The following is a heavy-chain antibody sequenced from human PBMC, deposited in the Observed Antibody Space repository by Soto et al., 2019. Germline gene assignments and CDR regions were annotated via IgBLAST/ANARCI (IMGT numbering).Heavy chain of an antibody. CDR3: ARLYQQLVRGAPYNWFDP. J-gene: IGHJ5*02. Sequence: PSETLSLTCTVSGVCISSYYCSWIRQPPGKGLEWIGYIYYSGTTNYNPSLKSRVTISVDTSKNQFSLKASDTAMYYCARLYQQLVRGAPYNWFDPWGQGTLVTVSS. CDR1: GVCISSYY. D-gene: IGHD6-13*01. V-gene: IGHV4-59*12. CDR2: IYYSGTT.